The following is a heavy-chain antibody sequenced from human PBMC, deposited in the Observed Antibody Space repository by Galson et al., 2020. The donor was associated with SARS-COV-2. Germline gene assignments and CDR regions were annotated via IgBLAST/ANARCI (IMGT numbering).Heavy chain of an antibody. J-gene: IGHJ6*02. CDR1: GFTFSSYY. V-gene: IGHV3-74*01. CDR2: INGGGSST. D-gene: IGHD3-3*01. Sequence: TGGSLRLSCAASGFTFSSYYMRWVRQAPGKGLEWVSRINGGGSSTYYADSVKGRFTISRDNAKNTLYLQMNSLRAEDTAVYYCARDSCDDVGSGYCLDYGMDVWGQGTTVTVSS. CDR3: ARDSCDDVGSGYCLDYGMDV.